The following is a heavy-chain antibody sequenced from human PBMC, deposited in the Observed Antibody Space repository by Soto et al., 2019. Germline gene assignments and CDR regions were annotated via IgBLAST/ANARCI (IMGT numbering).Heavy chain of an antibody. J-gene: IGHJ4*02. Sequence: QVQLVQSGAEEKKPGASVKVSCKASGYTFTRYAMHWVRQAPGQRLEWMGWINAGNGNTKYSQKFQGRVTSTRDTSASTAYMELSSLRSEDTAVYYCASGTVVTPFDYWGQGTLVTVSS. CDR2: INAGNGNT. CDR1: GYTFTRYA. D-gene: IGHD2-15*01. CDR3: ASGTVVTPFDY. V-gene: IGHV1-3*05.